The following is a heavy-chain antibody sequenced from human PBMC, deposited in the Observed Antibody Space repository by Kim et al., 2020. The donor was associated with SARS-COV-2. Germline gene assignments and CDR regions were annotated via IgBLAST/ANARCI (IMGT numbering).Heavy chain of an antibody. J-gene: IGHJ4*02. CDR1: GYTFTSYG. CDR3: ARDGGYCSSTSCYGDYFDY. CDR2: ISAYNGNT. D-gene: IGHD2-2*01. Sequence: ASVKVSCKASGYTFTSYGISWVRQAPGQGLEWMGWISAYNGNTNYAQKLQGRVTMTTDTSTSTAYMELRSLRSDDTAVYYCARDGGYCSSTSCYGDYFDYWGQGTLVTVSS. V-gene: IGHV1-18*01.